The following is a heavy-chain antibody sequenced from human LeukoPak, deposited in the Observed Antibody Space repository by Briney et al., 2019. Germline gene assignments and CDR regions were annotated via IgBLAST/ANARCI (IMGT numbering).Heavy chain of an antibody. V-gene: IGHV3-43*02. CDR1: GLTFDDSA. Sequence: GGSLRLSFAASGLTFDDSAMHWVRQAPGKGLEWVSLISVDGGSTYSADSVKARFTISRDNSTDYLFLPMNSQRSDHTALDYGAKDIAPRGCNGRYYHYGMDLWGQGTTVTVSS. D-gene: IGHD2-8*01. CDR2: ISVDGGST. CDR3: AKDIAPRGCNGRYYHYGMDL. J-gene: IGHJ6*02.